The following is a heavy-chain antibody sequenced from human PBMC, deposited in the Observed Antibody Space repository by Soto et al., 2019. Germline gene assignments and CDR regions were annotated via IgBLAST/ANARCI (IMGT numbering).Heavy chain of an antibody. CDR3: ASGHDAYKVRY. CDR1: GGSISSGGTGSY. CDR2: IYYTGNT. D-gene: IGHD1-1*01. J-gene: IGHJ4*02. V-gene: IGHV4-31*03. Sequence: QVQLQESGPGLVKPSQTLSLTCTVSGGSISSGGTGSYWTWIRQLPGKGLEWIGYIYYTGNTYYNXSXKXRPTISIDTSENQFSLKRTSVTAADTAVYFCASGHDAYKVRYWGQGTLVTVSS.